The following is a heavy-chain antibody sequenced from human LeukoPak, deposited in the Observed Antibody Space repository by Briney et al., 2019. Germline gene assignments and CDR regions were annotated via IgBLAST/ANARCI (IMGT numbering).Heavy chain of an antibody. V-gene: IGHV3-30-3*01. CDR3: ASLGLGYDSSRP. CDR1: GFTFSDYY. J-gene: IGHJ1*01. CDR2: ISYDGSNK. Sequence: PGGSLRLSCAASGFTFSDYYMSWIRQAPGKGLEWVAVISYDGSNKYYADSVKGRFTISRDNSKNTLYLQMNSLRAEDTAVYYCASLGLGYDSSRPWGQGTLVTVSS. D-gene: IGHD3-22*01.